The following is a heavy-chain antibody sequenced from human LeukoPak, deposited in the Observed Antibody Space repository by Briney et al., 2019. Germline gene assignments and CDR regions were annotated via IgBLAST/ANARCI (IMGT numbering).Heavy chain of an antibody. D-gene: IGHD2-2*01. CDR3: ARLVVPAATAMAVDY. J-gene: IGHJ4*02. CDR2: INPNSGGT. Sequence: ASVKVSCKASGYTFTGYYMHWLRQAPGQGLEWMGRINPNSGGTNYAQKFQGRVTMTRDTSISTAYMELSRLRSDDTAVYYCARLVVPAATAMAVDYWGQGTLVTVSS. V-gene: IGHV1-2*06. CDR1: GYTFTGYY.